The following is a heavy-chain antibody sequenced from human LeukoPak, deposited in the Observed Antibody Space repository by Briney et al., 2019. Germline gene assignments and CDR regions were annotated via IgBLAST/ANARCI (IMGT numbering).Heavy chain of an antibody. CDR1: GGSFSGYY. J-gene: IGHJ4*02. CDR2: INHSGST. Sequence: SETLSLTCAAYGGSFSGYYWSWIRQPPGKGLEWIGEINHSGSTNYNPSLKSRVTISVDTSKNQFSLKLSSVTAADTAVYYCARGIAVARFDYWGQGTLVTVSS. V-gene: IGHV4-34*01. CDR3: ARGIAVARFDY. D-gene: IGHD2-2*01.